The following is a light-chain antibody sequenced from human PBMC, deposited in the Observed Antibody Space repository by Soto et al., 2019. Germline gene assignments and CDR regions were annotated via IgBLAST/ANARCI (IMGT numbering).Light chain of an antibody. J-gene: IGKJ1*01. CDR1: QSVSSN. CDR3: QQYNNWQT. V-gene: IGKV3-15*01. Sequence: EIVMTQSPATLSVSPGERATLSCRAGQSVSSNLAWYQQKPGQAPRLLIYGASTRATGIPARFSGSGSGTEFTLTISSLQSEDFAVYYCQQYNNWQTFGQGTKVEIK. CDR2: GAS.